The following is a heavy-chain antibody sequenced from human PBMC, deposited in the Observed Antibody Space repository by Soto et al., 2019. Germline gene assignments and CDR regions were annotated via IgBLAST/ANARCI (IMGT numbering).Heavy chain of an antibody. D-gene: IGHD6-13*01. V-gene: IGHV3-9*01. CDR1: GFTFEDYV. CDR2: ISWNSRTK. J-gene: IGHJ4*02. CDR3: TTVFSSSRFYVDS. Sequence: EVQLVESGGGQVQPGTSLRLSCAASGFTFEDYVMHWVRQAPGKGLEWVSSISWNSRTKDYADSVTGRFTISRDNAENSSYLQMDSLRVEDTALYYCTTVFSSSRFYVDSWGQGTLVTVSS.